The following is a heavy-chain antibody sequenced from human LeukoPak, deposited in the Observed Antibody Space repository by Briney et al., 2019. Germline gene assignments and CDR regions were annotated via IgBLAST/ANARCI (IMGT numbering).Heavy chain of an antibody. J-gene: IGHJ5*02. CDR1: GYTFISYS. CDR3: ARGPIARYFDWLQASPNWFDP. D-gene: IGHD3-9*01. Sequence: ASVKVSCKASGYTFISYSMNWVRQAPGQGLEWMGWINTNTGNPTYAQGFTGRFVFSLDTSVSTAYLQISSLKAEDTAVYYCARGPIARYFDWLQASPNWFDPWGQGTLVTVSS. V-gene: IGHV7-4-1*02. CDR2: INTNTGNP.